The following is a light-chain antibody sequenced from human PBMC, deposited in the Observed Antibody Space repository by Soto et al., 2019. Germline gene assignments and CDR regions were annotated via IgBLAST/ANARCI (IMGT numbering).Light chain of an antibody. J-gene: IGKJ1*01. CDR2: GAS. CDR3: QQYYNWPRT. Sequence: EIVITHSPATLSFSPVERATLSCRASQSVSSNLAWYQQKPGQAPRLLIYGASTRATGIPARFTGSGSGTEFTLTISSLQSEDFAVYYCQQYYNWPRTFGQGTKVDIK. V-gene: IGKV3-15*01. CDR1: QSVSSN.